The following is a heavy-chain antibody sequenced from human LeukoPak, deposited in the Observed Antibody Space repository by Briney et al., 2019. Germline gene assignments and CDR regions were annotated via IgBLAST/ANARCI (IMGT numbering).Heavy chain of an antibody. CDR3: AKDLGSGQWERLLDY. CDR2: IRYDGSNK. CDR1: GFTFSSYG. J-gene: IGHJ4*02. Sequence: PGGSLRLSCAASGFTFSSYGMHWVRQAPGKGLEWVAFIRYDGSNKYYADSVKGRFTISRDNSKNTLYLQMNSLRAEDTAVYYCAKDLGSGQWERLLDYWGQGTLVTVSS. D-gene: IGHD1-26*01. V-gene: IGHV3-30*02.